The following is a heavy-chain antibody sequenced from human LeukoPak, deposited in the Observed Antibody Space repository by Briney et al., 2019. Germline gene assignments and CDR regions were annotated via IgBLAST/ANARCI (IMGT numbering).Heavy chain of an antibody. D-gene: IGHD3-3*01. V-gene: IGHV4-34*01. CDR1: GGSFSGYY. Sequence: SETPSLTCAVYGGSFSGYYWSWIRQPPGKGLEWIGEINHSGSTNYNPSLKSRVTISVDTSKNQFSLKLSSVTAADTAVYYCAREDYDFWSGYYKGGNWFDPWGQGTLVTVSS. J-gene: IGHJ5*02. CDR3: AREDYDFWSGYYKGGNWFDP. CDR2: INHSGST.